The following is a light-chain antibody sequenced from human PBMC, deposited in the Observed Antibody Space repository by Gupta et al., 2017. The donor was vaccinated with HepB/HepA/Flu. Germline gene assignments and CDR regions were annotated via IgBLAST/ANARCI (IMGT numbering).Light chain of an antibody. V-gene: IGLV2-14*03. CDR2: DVS. CDR3: SSYASSNTV. J-gene: IGLJ3*02. CDR1: SSDVGGYNY. Sequence: QSALTQPASVSGSPGQSTPISCTGTSSDVGGYNYVSWYQQHPGKAPKLMIYDVSNRPSGVSNRFSGSKSGNTASLTISGLQAEDEADYYCSSYASSNTVFGGGTKLTVL.